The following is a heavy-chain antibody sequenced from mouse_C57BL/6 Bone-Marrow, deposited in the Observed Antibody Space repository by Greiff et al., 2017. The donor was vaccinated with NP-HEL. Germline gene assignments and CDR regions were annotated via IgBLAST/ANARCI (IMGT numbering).Heavy chain of an antibody. V-gene: IGHV1-42*01. D-gene: IGHD2-5*01. J-gene: IGHJ4*01. Sequence: VQLKQSGPELVKPGASVKISCKASGYSFTGYYMNWVKQSPEKSLEWIGEINPSTGGTTYNQKFKAKATLTVDKSSSTAYMQLKSLTSEDSAVYYCARTYYSNHYAMDYWGQGTSVTVSS. CDR1: GYSFTGYY. CDR2: INPSTGGT. CDR3: ARTYYSNHYAMDY.